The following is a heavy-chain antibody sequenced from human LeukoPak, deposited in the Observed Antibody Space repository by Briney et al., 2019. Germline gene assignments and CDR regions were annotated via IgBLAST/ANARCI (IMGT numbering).Heavy chain of an antibody. Sequence: VASVKVSCKASGYTFTSYYMHWVRQAPGQGLEWMGIINPSGGSTSYAQKFQGRVTMTRDTSTSTVYMGLSSLRSEDTAVYYCARDPPRGPQGYCSSTSCYKPFIGDYYYYGMDVWGQGTTVTVSS. CDR3: ARDPPRGPQGYCSSTSCYKPFIGDYYYYGMDV. D-gene: IGHD2-2*02. CDR2: INPSGGST. CDR1: GYTFTSYY. V-gene: IGHV1-46*01. J-gene: IGHJ6*02.